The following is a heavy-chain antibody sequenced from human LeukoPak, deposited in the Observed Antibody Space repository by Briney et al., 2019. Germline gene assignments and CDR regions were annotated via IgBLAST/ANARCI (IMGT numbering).Heavy chain of an antibody. CDR2: LTHSGGYT. Sequence: GGSLRLSCAASGFTFSSYAMNWVRQAPGKGLEWISSLTHSGGYTYYAESVKGRFTISRDNSKNTLYLQMNSLRAEDTAEYYCANHYSGGWSHFDYWGQGILVTVSS. V-gene: IGHV3-23*01. CDR1: GFTFSSYA. D-gene: IGHD6-19*01. J-gene: IGHJ4*02. CDR3: ANHYSGGWSHFDY.